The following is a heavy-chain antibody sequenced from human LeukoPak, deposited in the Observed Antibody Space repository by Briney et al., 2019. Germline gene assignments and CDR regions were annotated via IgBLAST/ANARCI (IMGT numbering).Heavy chain of an antibody. CDR2: IYTSGST. CDR3: AREGGYYYDSSGYFTDY. D-gene: IGHD3-22*01. CDR1: GGSISSGSYY. J-gene: IGHJ4*02. V-gene: IGHV4-61*02. Sequence: SETLSLTCTVSGGSISSGSYYWSWIRQPAGKGLEWIGRIYTSGSTNYNPSLKSRVTISVDTSKNQFSLKLSSVTAADTAVYYCAREGGYYYDSSGYFTDYWGQGTLVTVSS.